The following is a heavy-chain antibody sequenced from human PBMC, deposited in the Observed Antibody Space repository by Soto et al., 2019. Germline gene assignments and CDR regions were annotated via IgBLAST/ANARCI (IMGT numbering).Heavy chain of an antibody. V-gene: IGHV4-31*03. J-gene: IGHJ6*02. CDR2: NYYSGIT. Sequence: QVQLQESGPGLVKPSQTLSLTCTVSGGSISSGGYYWTWIRQHPGKGLEWIGYNYYSGITYYNPSLKIRVTISRVTSKNQFSLKLSSVTAADTAVYYCARGSSIAGLYYGMDVWGQGTTVTVSS. D-gene: IGHD6-6*01. CDR3: ARGSSIAGLYYGMDV. CDR1: GGSISSGGYY.